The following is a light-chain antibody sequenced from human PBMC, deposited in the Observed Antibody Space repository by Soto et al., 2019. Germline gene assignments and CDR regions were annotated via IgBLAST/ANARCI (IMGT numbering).Light chain of an antibody. CDR2: DVS. CDR3: SSYTSSSTPYV. V-gene: IGLV2-14*01. CDR1: SSDVGGYNY. Sequence: QSVLTQPASVSGSPGQSITISCTGTSSDVGGYNYVSWYQQHPGHAPKVMIYDVSNRPSGVSDRFSGSKSGNTASLTISGLQAEDEADYYCSSYTSSSTPYVFGTGTKLTVL. J-gene: IGLJ1*01.